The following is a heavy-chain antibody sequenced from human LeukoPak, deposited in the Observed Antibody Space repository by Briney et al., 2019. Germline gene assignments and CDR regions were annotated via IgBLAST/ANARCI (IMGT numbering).Heavy chain of an antibody. Sequence: ASVNVSCKASGYTFTSYGISWVRQAPGQGLEWMGWISAYNGNTNYAQKFQGWVTMTRDTSISTAYMELSRLRSDDTAVYYCARQAQGIDGMDVWGQGTTVTVSS. D-gene: IGHD2-21*01. CDR3: ARQAQGIDGMDV. CDR2: ISAYNGNT. J-gene: IGHJ6*02. CDR1: GYTFTSYG. V-gene: IGHV1-18*01.